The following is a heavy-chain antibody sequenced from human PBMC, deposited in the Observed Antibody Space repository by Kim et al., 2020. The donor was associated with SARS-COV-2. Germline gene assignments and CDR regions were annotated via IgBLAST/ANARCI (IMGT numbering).Heavy chain of an antibody. CDR2: VSGSGEVT. J-gene: IGHJ1*01. CDR1: GFTFTSFA. CDR3: AKDFSSDRRAWIHDA. V-gene: IGHV3-23*01. Sequence: GGSLRLSCVGSGFTFTSFAMSWVRQAPGKGLEWISAVSGSGEVTFYADSAEGRFTISRENSRNTLYLQMTSLRADDTAIYYCAKDFSSDRRAWIHDAWG. D-gene: IGHD5-18*01.